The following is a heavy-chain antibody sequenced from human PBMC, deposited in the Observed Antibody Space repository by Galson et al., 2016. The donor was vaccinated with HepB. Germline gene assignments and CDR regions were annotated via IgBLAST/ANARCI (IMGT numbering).Heavy chain of an antibody. V-gene: IGHV3-9*01. D-gene: IGHD6-6*01. CDR1: GFTFDDYA. CDR2: ISWNSGSK. CDR3: AKLAARLNYYYYGMDV. J-gene: IGHJ6*04. Sequence: SLRLSCAASGFTFDDYAMHWVRQAPGKGLEWVSGISWNSGSKGYADSVKGRFTISRDNAKNSLYLQMNSLRAEDTALYYCAKLAARLNYYYYGMDVWGKGTTVTVSS.